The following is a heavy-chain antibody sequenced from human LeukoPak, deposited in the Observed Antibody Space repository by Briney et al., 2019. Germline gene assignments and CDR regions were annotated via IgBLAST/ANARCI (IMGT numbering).Heavy chain of an antibody. V-gene: IGHV4-31*03. CDR2: IYYSGST. D-gene: IGHD3-10*01. Sequence: ASQTLSLTCTVSGGPISSGVYYWSWIRQHPGKGLEWIGYIYYSGSTYSNPSLKSRLTMSVDISKNQFSLKLSSVTAADTAVYYCARGVKGLRGAFDIWGQGTMVTVSS. CDR1: GGPISSGVYY. CDR3: ARGVKGLRGAFDI. J-gene: IGHJ3*02.